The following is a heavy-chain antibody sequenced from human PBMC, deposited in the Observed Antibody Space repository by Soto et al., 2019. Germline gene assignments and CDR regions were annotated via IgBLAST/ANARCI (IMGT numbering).Heavy chain of an antibody. CDR2: ISHDGSTK. V-gene: IGHV3-30*18. D-gene: IGHD5-18*01. J-gene: IGHJ4*02. Sequence: QVQLVESGGGVVQPGTSLRLSCAASGFTFSSYGMHWVRQAPGKGLAWVAVISHDGSTKYYVDSVKGRFTISRDNSKNTLSLQMNSLRVEDTAVYYCANQIQPGHGGQGTLVIVSS. CDR3: ANQIQPGH. CDR1: GFTFSSYG.